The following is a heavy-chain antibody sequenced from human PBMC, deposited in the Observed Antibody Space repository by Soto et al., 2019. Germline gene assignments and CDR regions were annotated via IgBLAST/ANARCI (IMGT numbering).Heavy chain of an antibody. Sequence: SETLSLTCTVSGCSISSYYWSWIRQPPGKGLEWIGYIYYRGGTNYNPSLKSRVTISVDTSKNQLSLKLSSVTAADTAVYYCARGPAADSFYGMDVWGQGTTVTVSS. CDR1: GCSISSYY. CDR2: IYYRGGT. CDR3: ARGPAADSFYGMDV. J-gene: IGHJ6*02. D-gene: IGHD6-25*01. V-gene: IGHV4-59*08.